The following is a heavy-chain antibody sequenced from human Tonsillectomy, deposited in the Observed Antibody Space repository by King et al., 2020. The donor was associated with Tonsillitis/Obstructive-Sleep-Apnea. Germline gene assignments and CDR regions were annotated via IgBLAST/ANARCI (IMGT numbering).Heavy chain of an antibody. J-gene: IGHJ3*02. CDR1: GFTFDDYC. CDR3: VKDLGTTGMTGAFDI. D-gene: IGHD1-1*01. Sequence: VQLVESGGGVVRPGGSLRLSCAASGFTFDDYCMIWVRQAPGKGLQWVSTLNWSGGTTAHADSVKGRFTISRDNAKNSLYLQMNSLRAGDTALYYCVKDLGTTGMTGAFDIWGQGTMVTVSS. V-gene: IGHV3-20*04. CDR2: LNWSGGTT.